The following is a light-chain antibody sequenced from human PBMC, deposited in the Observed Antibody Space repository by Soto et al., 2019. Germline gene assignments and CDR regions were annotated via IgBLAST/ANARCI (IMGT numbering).Light chain of an antibody. CDR2: GAS. V-gene: IGKV3-20*01. Sequence: EIVLTQSPGTLSSSAGERATLSCRASQSVSSSYLALYQQKPGQAPRLLIYGASSRSTGIPDRFSGSGSGTDFTLTISRLEPEDVAMYYCQEYCSASWTFGQGTKVEIK. CDR3: QEYCSASWT. CDR1: QSVSSSY. J-gene: IGKJ1*01.